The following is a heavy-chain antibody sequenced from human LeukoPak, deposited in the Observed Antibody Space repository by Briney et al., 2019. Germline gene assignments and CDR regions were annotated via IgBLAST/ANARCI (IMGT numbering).Heavy chain of an antibody. CDR1: GGSFSGYY. Sequence: SETLSLTCAVYGGSFSGYYWSWIRQPPGKGLEWIGEINHSGSTNYNPSLKSRVTISVDTSKHQFSLKLSSVTAADTAVYYCARGNTIFGARYYMDVWGKGTTVTVSS. V-gene: IGHV4-34*01. D-gene: IGHD3-3*01. CDR3: ARGNTIFGARYYMDV. CDR2: INHSGST. J-gene: IGHJ6*03.